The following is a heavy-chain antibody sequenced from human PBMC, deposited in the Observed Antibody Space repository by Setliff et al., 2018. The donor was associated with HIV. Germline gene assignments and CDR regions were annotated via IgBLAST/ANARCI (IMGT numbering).Heavy chain of an antibody. CDR3: ERGPPGKQLWLGVWFDP. CDR2: IDHSGST. D-gene: IGHD5-18*01. CDR1: GAPFSGFH. J-gene: IGHJ5*02. Sequence: PSETLSLTCAVYGAPFSGFHWGWIRQSPGKGLEWIGEIDHSGSTKYNPSLKSRVTLSVDTSKNQLSLKVKSMTAADTAVYYCERGPPGKQLWLGVWFDPWGQGTLVTVSS. V-gene: IGHV4-34*01.